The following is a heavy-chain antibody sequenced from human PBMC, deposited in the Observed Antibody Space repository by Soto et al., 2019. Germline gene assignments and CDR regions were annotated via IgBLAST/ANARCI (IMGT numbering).Heavy chain of an antibody. CDR1: GFTFSRFW. J-gene: IGHJ6*02. CDR2: INSDGSST. Sequence: EVQLVESGGGLVQRGGSLRVSCAASGFTFSRFWMHWVRQAPGMGLVWVSRINSDGSSTNYPDSVKGRFTISRDNAKNTLHLQMNSLRVEDTAVYYCARACGSCSGRSCTHKYFYGMDVWGQGATVTVSS. D-gene: IGHD2-15*01. V-gene: IGHV3-74*01. CDR3: ARACGSCSGRSCTHKYFYGMDV.